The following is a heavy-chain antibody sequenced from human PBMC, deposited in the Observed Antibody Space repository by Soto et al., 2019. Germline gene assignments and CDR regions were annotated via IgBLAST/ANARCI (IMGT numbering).Heavy chain of an antibody. Sequence: SVKVSCKASGGTFSSYAISWVRQAPGQGLEWMGGIIPIFGTANYAQKFQGRVTITADESTSTAYMELRSLRSDDTAVYYCARDLADYDGSGSYYILSWFDPWGQGSLVPVSS. CDR2: IIPIFGTA. CDR3: ARDLADYDGSGSYYILSWFDP. J-gene: IGHJ5*02. V-gene: IGHV1-69*13. CDR1: GGTFSSYA. D-gene: IGHD3-10*01.